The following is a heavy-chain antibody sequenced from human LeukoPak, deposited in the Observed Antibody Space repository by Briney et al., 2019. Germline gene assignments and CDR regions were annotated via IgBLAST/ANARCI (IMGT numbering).Heavy chain of an antibody. CDR2: INQDGSTK. Sequence: PGGSLRLSCAVSGFTFRNTWMAWVGQTPGKGLEWVANINQDGSTKHYVDSVKGRFTISRDNAKNSLYLQMNSLRAEDTAIYYCARDQTGSFDYWGQGTLVTVSS. J-gene: IGHJ4*02. D-gene: IGHD7-27*01. CDR1: GFTFRNTW. CDR3: ARDQTGSFDY. V-gene: IGHV3-7*01.